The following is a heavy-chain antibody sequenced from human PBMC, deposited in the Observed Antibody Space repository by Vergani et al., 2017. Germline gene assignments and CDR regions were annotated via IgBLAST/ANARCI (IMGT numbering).Heavy chain of an antibody. V-gene: IGHV2-5*01. CDR3: VHRLGYFDWDGAFDV. Sequence: QITLKESGPTLVKPTQTLTLTCTFSGFSLSTSGVGVDWIRQPPGKALEWLALIYWNDDKRYSPSLKSRVTITKDTSKNEVILTMATMDPVDTATYYCVHRLGYFDWDGAFDVWGPGTMVTVSS. CDR1: GFSLSTSGVG. CDR2: IYWNDDK. D-gene: IGHD3-9*01. J-gene: IGHJ3*01.